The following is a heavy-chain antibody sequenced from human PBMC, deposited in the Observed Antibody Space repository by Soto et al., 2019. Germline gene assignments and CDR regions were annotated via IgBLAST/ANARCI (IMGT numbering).Heavy chain of an antibody. J-gene: IGHJ4*02. CDR1: GFTFSSYW. V-gene: IGHV3-7*01. Sequence: EVQLVESGGGLVQPGGSLRLSCAASGFTFSSYWMSWVRQAPGKGLEWVANIKQDGSEKYYVDSVKGRFTISRDNAKNSLYLQMNSLRAEDTAVYYCARVESITIFGVVIKYYFDYWGQGTLVTVSS. D-gene: IGHD3-3*01. CDR3: ARVESITIFGVVIKYYFDY. CDR2: IKQDGSEK.